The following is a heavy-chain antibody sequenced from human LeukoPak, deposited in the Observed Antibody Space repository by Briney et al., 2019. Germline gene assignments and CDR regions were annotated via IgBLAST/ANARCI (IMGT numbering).Heavy chain of an antibody. D-gene: IGHD6-13*01. Sequence: AGGTLRLSCAASGFTFSSYGMSWVRQAPGKGLEWVSAISGSGGSTYYADSVKGRFTISRDNSKNTLYLQMNSLRAEDTAVYYCASDMVPSSYYYYYYMDVWGKGTTVTVSS. V-gene: IGHV3-23*01. J-gene: IGHJ6*03. CDR1: GFTFSSYG. CDR2: ISGSGGST. CDR3: ASDMVPSSYYYYYYMDV.